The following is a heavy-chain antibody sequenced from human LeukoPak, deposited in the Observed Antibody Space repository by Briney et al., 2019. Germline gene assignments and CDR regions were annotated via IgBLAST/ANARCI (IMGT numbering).Heavy chain of an antibody. D-gene: IGHD2-2*01. CDR3: ARANCSSTSCAPDY. Sequence: ASVKVSCKASGYTFTGYYMHWVRQAPGQGLEWMGWINPNSGGTNYAQKFQGRVTMTRDTSISTAYMELSSLRSEDTAVYYCARANCSSTSCAPDYWGQGILVTVSS. CDR1: GYTFTGYY. V-gene: IGHV1-2*02. CDR2: INPNSGGT. J-gene: IGHJ4*02.